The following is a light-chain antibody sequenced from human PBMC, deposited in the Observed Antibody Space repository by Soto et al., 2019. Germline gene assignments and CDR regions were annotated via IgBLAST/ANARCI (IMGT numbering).Light chain of an antibody. Sequence: EIVLTQSPGTLSLSPGERATLSCRASQSVSSSYLAWYRQKPGQAPRLLIYGASSRATGIPDRFSGSGSGTDFTLPISRLEPEDFAVYYCQQYGSSPPYAFGQGTKLEIK. CDR2: GAS. J-gene: IGKJ2*01. CDR3: QQYGSSPPYA. CDR1: QSVSSSY. V-gene: IGKV3-20*01.